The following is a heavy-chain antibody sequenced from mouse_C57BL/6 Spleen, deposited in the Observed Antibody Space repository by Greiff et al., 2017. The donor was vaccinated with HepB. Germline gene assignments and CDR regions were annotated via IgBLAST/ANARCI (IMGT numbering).Heavy chain of an antibody. CDR3: ARGGLANWDGDY. V-gene: IGHV1-80*01. CDR2: IYPGDGDT. D-gene: IGHD4-1*01. Sequence: VQLQQSGAELVKPGASVKISCKASGYAFSSYWMNWVKQRPGKGLEWIGQIYPGDGDTNYNGKFKGKATLTADKSSSTAYMQLSSLTSEDSAVDFCARGGLANWDGDYWGQGTTLTVSS. CDR1: GYAFSSYW. J-gene: IGHJ2*01.